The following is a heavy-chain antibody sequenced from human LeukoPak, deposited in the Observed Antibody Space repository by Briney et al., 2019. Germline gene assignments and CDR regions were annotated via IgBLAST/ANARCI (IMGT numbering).Heavy chain of an antibody. Sequence: PGGSLRLYCAASGFTFSSYWMHWVRQAPGKGLVWVSRINSDGSSTSYADSVKGRFTISRDNAKNTLYLQMNSLRAEDTAAYYCARDRLLIPNTIPIDYWGQGTLVTVSS. J-gene: IGHJ4*02. CDR2: INSDGSST. CDR1: GFTFSSYW. V-gene: IGHV3-74*01. CDR3: ARDRLLIPNTIPIDY. D-gene: IGHD2-21*01.